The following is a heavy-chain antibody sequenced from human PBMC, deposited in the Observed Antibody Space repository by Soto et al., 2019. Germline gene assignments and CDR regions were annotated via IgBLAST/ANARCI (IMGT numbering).Heavy chain of an antibody. CDR3: TRGLSGSVYHGSDWFDP. Sequence: PGGSLRLSCAPSGFTFSDAWMSWVRQAPGKGLEWVGRITSKVDGETTEYAAPVKGRFTISRDDSKTTLYLHMNSLKIEDTGVYFCTRGLSGSVYHGSDWFDPWGQGTLVTVSS. CDR1: GFTFSDAW. J-gene: IGHJ5*02. CDR2: ITSKVDGETT. D-gene: IGHD3-10*01. V-gene: IGHV3-15*01.